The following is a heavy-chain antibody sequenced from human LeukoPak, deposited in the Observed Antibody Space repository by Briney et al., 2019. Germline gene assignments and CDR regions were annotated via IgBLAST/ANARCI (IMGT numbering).Heavy chain of an antibody. Sequence: GGSLRLSCAASGFTVSSNYMSWIRQAPGKGLEWVSYISSSGSTIYYADSVKGRFTISRDNAKNSLYLQMNSLRAEDTAVYYCARGGATYYDYVWGSYGDYWGQGTLVTVSS. J-gene: IGHJ4*02. V-gene: IGHV3-11*01. D-gene: IGHD3-16*01. CDR3: ARGGATYYDYVWGSYGDY. CDR1: GFTVSSNY. CDR2: ISSSGSTI.